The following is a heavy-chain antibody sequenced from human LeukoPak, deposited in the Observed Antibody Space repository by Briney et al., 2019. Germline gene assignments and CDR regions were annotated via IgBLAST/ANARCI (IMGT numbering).Heavy chain of an antibody. D-gene: IGHD1-14*01. J-gene: IGHJ3*02. V-gene: IGHV3-48*03. CDR3: AREGLWVGLDSGKTGHPYWDI. CDR2: ISSSGDTI. Sequence: TGGSLRLSCAASGFTFSSYEMNWVRQTPGKGLEWVSYISSSGDTIYYADSVKGRFTISRDNAKNSLNLQMSSLRAEDTAVYYCAREGLWVGLDSGKTGHPYWDIWGQGTMVTVSS. CDR1: GFTFSSYE.